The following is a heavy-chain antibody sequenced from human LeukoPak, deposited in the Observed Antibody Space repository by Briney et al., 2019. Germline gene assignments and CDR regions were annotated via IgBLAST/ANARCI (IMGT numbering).Heavy chain of an antibody. CDR3: AKDASRCGSDCYDAFDI. J-gene: IGHJ3*02. Sequence: GGSLRLSCAASGFTFSSYAMSWVRQAPGKGLEWVSAISGSGDNTYYADSVKGRFTISRDNSGNTLYLQMNSLRAEDTAVYYCAKDASRCGSDCYDAFDIWGQGTMVTVSS. CDR1: GFTFSSYA. CDR2: ISGSGDNT. V-gene: IGHV3-23*01. D-gene: IGHD2-21*02.